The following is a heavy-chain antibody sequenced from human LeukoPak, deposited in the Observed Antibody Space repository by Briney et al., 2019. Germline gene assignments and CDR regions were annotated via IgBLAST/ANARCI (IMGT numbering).Heavy chain of an antibody. CDR2: IRNDGSII. CDR1: GFTFSSYG. Sequence: GGSLRLSCAASGFTFSSYGMHWIRQAPGKGLEWVAFIRNDGSIIYNADSVKGRFTISRDNSKNTLYVQMNSLRADDTAVYYCAKDTPLCYFDYWGQGTQVTVSS. D-gene: IGHD3-16*01. V-gene: IGHV3-30*02. CDR3: AKDTPLCYFDY. J-gene: IGHJ4*02.